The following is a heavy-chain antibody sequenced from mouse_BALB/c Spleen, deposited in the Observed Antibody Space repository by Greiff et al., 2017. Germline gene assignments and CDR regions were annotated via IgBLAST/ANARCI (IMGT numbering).Heavy chain of an antibody. CDR1: GFTFNTYA. CDR2: IRSKSNNYAT. J-gene: IGHJ4*01. D-gene: IGHD2-3*01. CDR3: VRRDGSYAMDY. V-gene: IGHV10-1*02. Sequence: DVQLQESGGGLVQPKGSLKLSCAASGFTFNTYAMNWVRQAPGKGLEWVARIRSKSNNYATYYADSVKDRFTISRDDSQSMLYLQMNNLKTEDTAMYYCVRRDGSYAMDYWGQGTSVTVSS.